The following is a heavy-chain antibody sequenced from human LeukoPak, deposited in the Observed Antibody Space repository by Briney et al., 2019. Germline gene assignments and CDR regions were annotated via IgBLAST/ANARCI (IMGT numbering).Heavy chain of an antibody. CDR1: GGTFSTYY. V-gene: IGHV4-59*01. D-gene: IGHD2-15*01. CDR2: IYYSGST. J-gene: IGHJ4*02. Sequence: SETLSLTCTVSGGTFSTYYWSRIRQPPGKGLEWIGYIYYSGSTNYNPSLKSRVTISVDTSKNQFSLKLSSVTAADTAVYYCARDEGDGSYFDNWGQGTLVTVSS. CDR3: ARDEGDGSYFDN.